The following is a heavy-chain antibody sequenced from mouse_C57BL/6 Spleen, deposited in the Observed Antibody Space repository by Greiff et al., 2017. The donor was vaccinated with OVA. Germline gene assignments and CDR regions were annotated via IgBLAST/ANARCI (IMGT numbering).Heavy chain of an antibody. CDR3: ARADYYGSSYRYYFDY. Sequence: EVKLVESGGGLVKPGGSLKLSCAASGFTFSSYAMSWVRQTPEKRLEWVATISDGGSYTYYPDNVKGRFTISRDNAKNNLYLQMSHLKSEDTAMYYCARADYYGSSYRYYFDYWGQGTTLTVSS. V-gene: IGHV5-4*03. CDR2: ISDGGSYT. CDR1: GFTFSSYA. D-gene: IGHD1-1*01. J-gene: IGHJ2*01.